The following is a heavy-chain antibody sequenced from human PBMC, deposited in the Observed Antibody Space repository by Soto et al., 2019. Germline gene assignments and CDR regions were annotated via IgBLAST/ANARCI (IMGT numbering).Heavy chain of an antibody. V-gene: IGHV2-70*01. Sequence: SGPTLVNPTQTLTLTCTFSGFSLSTSGMCVSWIRQPPGKALEWLALIDWDDDKYYSTSLKTRLTISKDTSKNQVVLTMTNMDPVDTATYYCARIEYGSGSYYAFDIWGQGTMVTVS. CDR1: GFSLSTSGMC. D-gene: IGHD3-10*01. CDR2: IDWDDDK. CDR3: ARIEYGSGSYYAFDI. J-gene: IGHJ3*02.